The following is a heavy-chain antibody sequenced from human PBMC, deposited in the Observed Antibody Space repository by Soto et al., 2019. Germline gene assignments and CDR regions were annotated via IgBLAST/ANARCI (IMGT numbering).Heavy chain of an antibody. V-gene: IGHV3-23*01. D-gene: IGHD2-8*02. CDR1: GFICSSYD. Sequence: GLSCAASGFICSSYDMSWVRQAPGKGLEWVSTILVGGSPHYEDSVKGRFTISRDGSRNTVYLQMNSLTAGDTAVYYCAKATATGGGAFDICGQGTTVIVSS. J-gene: IGHJ3*02. CDR2: ILVGGSP. CDR3: AKATATGGGAFDI.